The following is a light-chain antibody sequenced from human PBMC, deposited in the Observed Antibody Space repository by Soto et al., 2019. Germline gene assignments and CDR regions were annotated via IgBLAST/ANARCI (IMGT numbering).Light chain of an antibody. Sequence: QSALTQPPSVSGSPGQSVTISCTGTGDDVGAYDYVSWYQQHPGKAPKRMIYSVTKRPSGVPARFSGSKSGNTASLTISGLQAEDEADYYCCAYAYSHVVFGGGTKLTVL. J-gene: IGLJ2*01. V-gene: IGLV2-11*01. CDR1: GDDVGAYDY. CDR2: SVT. CDR3: CAYAYSHVV.